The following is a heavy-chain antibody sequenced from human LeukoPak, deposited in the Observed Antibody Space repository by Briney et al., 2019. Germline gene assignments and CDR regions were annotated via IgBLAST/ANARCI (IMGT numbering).Heavy chain of an antibody. CDR2: ISYDGSNK. CDR1: GFPFSSPG. D-gene: IGHD2-8*01. J-gene: IGHJ4*02. CDR3: AKEYCSNSVCHSLDY. V-gene: IGHV3-30*18. Sequence: GGSLRLSCEASGFPFSSPGMHWVRKAPGKGLEGLAVISYDGSNKYYVDSVKGRFTFSRDNSKNTLYLQMNSLRAEDTAVYYCAKEYCSNSVCHSLDYWGQGTLVTVSS.